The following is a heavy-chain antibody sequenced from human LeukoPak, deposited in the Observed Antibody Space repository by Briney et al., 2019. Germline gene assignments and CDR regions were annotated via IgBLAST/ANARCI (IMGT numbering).Heavy chain of an antibody. CDR3: ARGAYYSDSIGHDPMFVY. D-gene: IGHD3-22*01. V-gene: IGHV1-2*02. CDR1: GYTFTGYY. J-gene: IGHJ4*02. Sequence: GASVKVPCQASGYTFTGYYLQWVRQAPGQGLEWMGWINPNSGVTNYAQKFQGRVTMTRDTPISTVYMEMSRLSSDDTAVYYCARGAYYSDSIGHDPMFVYWGQGTLVTVSS. CDR2: INPNSGVT.